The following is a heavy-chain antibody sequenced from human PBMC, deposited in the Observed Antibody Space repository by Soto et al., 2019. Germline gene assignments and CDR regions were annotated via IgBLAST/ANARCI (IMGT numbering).Heavy chain of an antibody. D-gene: IGHD6-19*01. J-gene: IGHJ4*02. CDR3: ARGKDSGIAVAGPNFDY. CDR1: GGTFSSYA. Sequence: QVQLVQSGAEVKKPGSSMKVSCKASGGTFSSYAISWVRQAPGQGLEWMGGIIPIFGTANYAQKFQGRVTITADESTSTAYMELSSLRSEDTAVYYCARGKDSGIAVAGPNFDYWGQGTLVTVSS. V-gene: IGHV1-69*01. CDR2: IIPIFGTA.